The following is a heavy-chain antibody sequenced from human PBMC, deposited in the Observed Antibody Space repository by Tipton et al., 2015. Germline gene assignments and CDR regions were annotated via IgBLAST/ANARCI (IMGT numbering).Heavy chain of an antibody. J-gene: IGHJ5*02. V-gene: IGHV4-39*01. CDR1: GFSLSTSGMC. D-gene: IGHD3-3*01. CDR3: ARGVTTIVPHWFDP. CDR2: IHYGGST. Sequence: LVKPTETLTLTCTFSGFSLSTSGMCVSWIRQPPGKALECIGNIHYGGSTYYYNPSLKSRVTISVDTSKNQFSLKLSSVTAADTAVYYCARGVTTIVPHWFDPWGQGTLVTVSS.